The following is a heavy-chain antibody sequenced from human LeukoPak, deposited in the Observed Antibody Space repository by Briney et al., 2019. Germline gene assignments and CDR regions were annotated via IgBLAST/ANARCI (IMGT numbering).Heavy chain of an antibody. Sequence: ASVKVSCKASGYTFTTYYMHWVRQAPGQGLEWMGWINPNSGGTNYAQKFQGRVTMTRDTSISTAYMELSRLRSDDTAVYYCARVGDLQHYDILTGYPTGWFDPWGQGTLVTVSS. CDR1: GYTFTTYY. D-gene: IGHD3-9*01. V-gene: IGHV1-2*02. CDR3: ARVGDLQHYDILTGYPTGWFDP. J-gene: IGHJ5*02. CDR2: INPNSGGT.